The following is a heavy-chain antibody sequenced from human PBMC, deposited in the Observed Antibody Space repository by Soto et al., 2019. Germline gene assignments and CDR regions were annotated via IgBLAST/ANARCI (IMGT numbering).Heavy chain of an antibody. D-gene: IGHD6-13*01. CDR2: ISDDGGNR. CDR3: ASAPANSWHTFDN. J-gene: IGHJ4*02. CDR1: GFTFSSST. Sequence: GGSLRLSCAASGFTFSSSTMHWVRQTPGKGLEWVGLISDDGGNRHYADSVKGRFTISRDNSKNTLYLEMNSLRIEDTGVYCCASAPANSWHTFDNWGLGTLVTVSS. V-gene: IGHV3-30-3*02.